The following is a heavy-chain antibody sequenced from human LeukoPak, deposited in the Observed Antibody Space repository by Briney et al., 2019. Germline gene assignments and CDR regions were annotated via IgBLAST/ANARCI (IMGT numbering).Heavy chain of an antibody. V-gene: IGHV3-23*01. Sequence: GGSPRLSCAASGFTFSSYAMSWVRQAPGKGLEWVSAISGSGGSTYYADSVKGRFTISRDNSKNTLYLQMNSLRAEDTAVYYCAKDTSWFGGTYRLDYYYYYGMDVWGQGTTVTVSS. J-gene: IGHJ6*02. D-gene: IGHD3-10*01. CDR3: AKDTSWFGGTYRLDYYYYYGMDV. CDR1: GFTFSSYA. CDR2: ISGSGGST.